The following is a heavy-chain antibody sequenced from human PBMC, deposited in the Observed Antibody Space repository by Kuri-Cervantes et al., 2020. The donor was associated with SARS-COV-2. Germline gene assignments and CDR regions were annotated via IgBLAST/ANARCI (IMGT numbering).Heavy chain of an antibody. CDR2: ISGSGGST. Sequence: GESLKISCAASGFTFSSYAMSWVRQAPGKGLEWVSAISGSGGSTYYADSVEGRFTVSRENAKNTLFLQMTSLRAEDTAVYYCVRGPHFGSPTYFFLDSWGQGTLVTVSS. D-gene: IGHD3-10*01. V-gene: IGHV3-23*01. CDR3: VRGPHFGSPTYFFLDS. J-gene: IGHJ4*02. CDR1: GFTFSSYA.